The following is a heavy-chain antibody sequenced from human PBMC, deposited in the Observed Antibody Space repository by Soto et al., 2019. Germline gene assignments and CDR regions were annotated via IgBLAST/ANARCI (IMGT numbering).Heavy chain of an antibody. D-gene: IGHD2-2*01. CDR3: ARVISSRDEYFDY. CDR1: GGSISSYY. Sequence: SETLSLTGTVSGGSISSYYWSWIRQPPGKGLEWIGEISHTGTTNYNPSLKSRVTTSVDKPKNQFSLNLTSVTAADTAVYYCARVISSRDEYFDYWGQGTVVTVSS. V-gene: IGHV4-59*12. J-gene: IGHJ4*02. CDR2: ISHTGTT.